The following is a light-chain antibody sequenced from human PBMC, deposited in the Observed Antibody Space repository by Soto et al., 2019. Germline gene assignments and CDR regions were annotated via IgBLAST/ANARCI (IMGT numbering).Light chain of an antibody. CDR1: QSVSND. Sequence: DIVMTQSPATLSVSPGERATLSCRASQSVSNDVAWYRQTPGQAPRLLIYGASTRATGIPARFSGSGSGTEFTLTISSLQSEDFAVYYCQQYHNWPPYTFGQGTTLEIK. J-gene: IGKJ2*01. CDR3: QQYHNWPPYT. CDR2: GAS. V-gene: IGKV3-15*01.